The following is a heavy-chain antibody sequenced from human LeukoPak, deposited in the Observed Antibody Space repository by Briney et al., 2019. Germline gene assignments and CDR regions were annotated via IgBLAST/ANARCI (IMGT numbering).Heavy chain of an antibody. Sequence: ASETLSLTCSVSGGSIIGSSYYWGWIRQPPGKGLEWIGTINYSGNTYSNPSLKSRVTISVDTSKNQFSLKLSSVTAADTAVYYCARHSGNYGKVFRNFDHWGQGTLVTVSS. J-gene: IGHJ4*02. V-gene: IGHV4-39*01. CDR3: ARHSGNYGKVFRNFDH. D-gene: IGHD1-26*01. CDR1: GGSIIGSSYY. CDR2: INYSGNT.